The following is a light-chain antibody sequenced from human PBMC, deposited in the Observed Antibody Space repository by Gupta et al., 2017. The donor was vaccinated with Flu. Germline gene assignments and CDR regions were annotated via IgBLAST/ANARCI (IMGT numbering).Light chain of an antibody. CDR1: SSNIGNNS. Sequence: QSVLTQPHSVSAATGKKVTISCSGRSSNIGNNSVTWLQQIPGPAPKLLIYYNNKRPSGIPDRFSGYKSATYATIRTTGLQTGEEADDYCGTSYSSRNTYVFGTGTKRTVL. V-gene: IGLV1-51*02. CDR2: YNN. CDR3: GTSYSSRNTYV. J-gene: IGLJ1*01.